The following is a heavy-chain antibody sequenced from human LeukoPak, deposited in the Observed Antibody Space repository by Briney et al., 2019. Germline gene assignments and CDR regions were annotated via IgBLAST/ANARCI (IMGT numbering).Heavy chain of an antibody. Sequence: GGSLRLSCAASGFTFNTYAMSWVSQAPGKGLEWVSGISNSGGSTYYADSVNGRLTISRDNSKNTLYLQMNSLRAEDTAVYYCAKAPYTSGWNPYDYWGQGTLVTVSS. CDR2: ISNSGGST. V-gene: IGHV3-23*01. D-gene: IGHD6-19*01. CDR1: GFTFNTYA. CDR3: AKAPYTSGWNPYDY. J-gene: IGHJ4*02.